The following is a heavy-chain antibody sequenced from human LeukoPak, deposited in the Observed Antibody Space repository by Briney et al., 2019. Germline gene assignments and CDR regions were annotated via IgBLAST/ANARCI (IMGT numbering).Heavy chain of an antibody. Sequence: GGSLRLSCAASGFTFSSYAMHWVRQAPGKGLEWVAVISYDGSNKYYADSVKGRFTISRDNAKNSLYLQMNSLRAEDTAVYYCARVPYYDILTGYPSLADYWGQGTLVTVSS. CDR1: GFTFSSYA. CDR3: ARVPYYDILTGYPSLADY. J-gene: IGHJ4*02. D-gene: IGHD3-9*01. CDR2: ISYDGSNK. V-gene: IGHV3-30-3*01.